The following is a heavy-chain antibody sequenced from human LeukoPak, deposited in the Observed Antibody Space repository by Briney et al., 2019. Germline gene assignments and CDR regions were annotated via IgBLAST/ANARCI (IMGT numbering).Heavy chain of an antibody. CDR2: IYHSGST. CDR1: GGSISSYY. CDR3: ARDVPLLRGCSYHGDAFDI. V-gene: IGHV4-59*12. D-gene: IGHD5-18*01. J-gene: IGHJ3*02. Sequence: PSETLSLTCTVSGGSISSYYWSWIRQPPGKGLEWIGYIYHSGSTYYNPSLKSRVTISVDRSKNQFSLKLSSVTAADTAVYYCARDVPLLRGCSYHGDAFDIWGQGTMVTVSS.